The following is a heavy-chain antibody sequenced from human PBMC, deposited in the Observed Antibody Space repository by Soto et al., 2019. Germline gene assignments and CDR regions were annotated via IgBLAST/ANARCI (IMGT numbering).Heavy chain of an antibody. CDR1: GGSISSYY. CDR2: IYYSGST. CDR3: ARYMVRGVITKGQYWFDP. D-gene: IGHD3-10*01. V-gene: IGHV4-59*12. Sequence: SETLSLTCTVSGGSISSYYWSWIRQPPGKGLEWIGYIYYSGSTNYNPSLKSRVTISVDTSKNQFSLKLSSVTAADTAVYYCARYMVRGVITKGQYWFDPWGQGTLVTVSS. J-gene: IGHJ5*02.